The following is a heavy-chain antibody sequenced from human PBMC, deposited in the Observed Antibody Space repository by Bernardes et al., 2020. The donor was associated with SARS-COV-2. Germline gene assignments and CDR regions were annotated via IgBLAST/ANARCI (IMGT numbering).Heavy chain of an antibody. CDR1: GFTFNNFG. D-gene: IGHD3-22*01. CDR2: ISYEGSIQ. Sequence: WGTLRLSCEASGFTFNNFGMHWVRKAPGKGLEWVAVISYEGSIQHYADSVKGRFTISRDSSKNTVYLQMNTLRPEDTAVYYCAKLRSVLWIHPYDNAMDAWGQGTTVTVSS. V-gene: IGHV3-30*18. CDR3: AKLRSVLWIHPYDNAMDA. J-gene: IGHJ6*02.